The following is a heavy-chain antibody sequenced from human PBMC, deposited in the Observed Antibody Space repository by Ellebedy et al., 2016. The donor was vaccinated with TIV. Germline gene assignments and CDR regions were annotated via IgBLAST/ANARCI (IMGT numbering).Heavy chain of an antibody. Sequence: GESLKISCAASGFPFNSHSMNWVRQAPGKGLEWVANIKQDGSEKYYVDSVKGRFTISRDNAKNSLYMQMNSLRAEDTAVYYCARVVDSYGLRYFDYWGQGTLVTVSS. D-gene: IGHD5-18*01. CDR2: IKQDGSEK. CDR3: ARVVDSYGLRYFDY. V-gene: IGHV3-7*03. CDR1: GFPFNSHS. J-gene: IGHJ4*02.